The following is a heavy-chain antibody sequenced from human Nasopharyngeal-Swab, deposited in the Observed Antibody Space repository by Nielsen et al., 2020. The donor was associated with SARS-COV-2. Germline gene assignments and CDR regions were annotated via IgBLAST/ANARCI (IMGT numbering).Heavy chain of an antibody. V-gene: IGHV3-30*02. J-gene: IGHJ4*02. CDR1: GFTFSSYW. D-gene: IGHD5-18*01. CDR3: AKGVYSYGYVADLYFDY. Sequence: GESLKIFCAASGFTFSSYWMSWVRQAPGKGLEWVAVIWYDGSNKYYADSVKGRFTISRDNSKNTLYLQMNSLRAEDTAVYYCAKGVYSYGYVADLYFDYWGQGTLVTVSS. CDR2: IWYDGSNK.